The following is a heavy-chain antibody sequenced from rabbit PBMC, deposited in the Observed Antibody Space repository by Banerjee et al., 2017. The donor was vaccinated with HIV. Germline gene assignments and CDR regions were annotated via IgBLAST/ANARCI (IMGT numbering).Heavy chain of an antibody. J-gene: IGHJ4*01. Sequence: QSLEESGGGLVKPEGSLTLTCKASGFDLSSYYYMCWVRQAPGKGLEWVGCFVTGSGSTYYASWAKGRFTVSKTSSTTVTLQMTSLTAADTATYFCARGSGDAAWGYTLWGPGTLVTVS. CDR2: FVTGSGST. D-gene: IGHD1-1*01. CDR1: GFDLSSYYY. CDR3: ARGSGDAAWGYTL. V-gene: IGHV1S40*01.